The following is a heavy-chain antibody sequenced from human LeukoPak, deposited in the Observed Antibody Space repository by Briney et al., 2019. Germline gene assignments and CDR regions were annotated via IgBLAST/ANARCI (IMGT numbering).Heavy chain of an antibody. V-gene: IGHV4-59*01. D-gene: IGHD2-2*01. J-gene: IGHJ6*02. CDR2: IYYSGST. CDR1: GGSISSSY. CDR3: ARGRIVVVPAAIRYYYGMDV. Sequence: PSETLSLTCTVSGGSISSSYWSWIRQPPGKGLEWIGYIYYSGSTNYNPSLKSRVTISVDTSKNQFSLKLSSVTAADTAVYYCARGRIVVVPAAIRYYYGMDVWGQGTTVTVSS.